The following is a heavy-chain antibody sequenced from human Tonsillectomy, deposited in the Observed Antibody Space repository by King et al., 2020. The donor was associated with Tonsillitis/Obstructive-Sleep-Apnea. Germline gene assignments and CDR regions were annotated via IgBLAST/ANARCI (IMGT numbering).Heavy chain of an antibody. CDR2: INHSGST. D-gene: IGHD5-12*01. V-gene: IGHV4-34*01. CDR1: SGSFSGYY. CDR3: ARGGEDSGYDYYFDY. J-gene: IGHJ4*02. Sequence: VQLQQWGAGLLKPSETLSLTCAVYSGSFSGYYWSWIRQPPGKGLEWIGEINHSGSTNYNPSLKSRVTISVDTSKNQFSLKLSSVTAADTAVYYCARGGEDSGYDYYFDYWGQGTLVTVSS.